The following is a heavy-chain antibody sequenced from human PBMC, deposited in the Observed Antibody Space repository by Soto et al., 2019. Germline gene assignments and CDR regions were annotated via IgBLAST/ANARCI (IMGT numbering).Heavy chain of an antibody. D-gene: IGHD3-3*01. Sequence: QLQLQESGPGLVRPSETLSLTCTVSGGSVATTTDFWGWIRQPPGKGLEWLGTLQYRGSTDYNPSVKSRVAMSLNTSKNQFSLRLTSVTAADTAVYFCAKYDEYSPLSYWDQGALVTVSS. CDR2: LQYRGST. CDR1: GGSVATTTDF. V-gene: IGHV4-39*01. J-gene: IGHJ4*02. CDR3: AKYDEYSPLSY.